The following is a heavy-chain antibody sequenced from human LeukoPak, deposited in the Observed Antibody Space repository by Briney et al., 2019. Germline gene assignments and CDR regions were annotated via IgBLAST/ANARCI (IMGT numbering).Heavy chain of an antibody. Sequence: GGSLRLSCAASGFTFSSYAMSWARQAPGKGLEWVSAISGSGGSTYYADSVKGRFTISRDNSKNTLYLQMNSLRAEDTAVYYCAKDRKVLRYFDWSLHYYYGMDVWGQGTTVTVSS. V-gene: IGHV3-23*01. D-gene: IGHD3-9*01. J-gene: IGHJ6*02. CDR2: ISGSGGST. CDR1: GFTFSSYA. CDR3: AKDRKVLRYFDWSLHYYYGMDV.